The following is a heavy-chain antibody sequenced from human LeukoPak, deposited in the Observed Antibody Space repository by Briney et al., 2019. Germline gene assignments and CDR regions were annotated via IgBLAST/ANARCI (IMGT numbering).Heavy chain of an antibody. CDR1: GYSFTSYW. CDR3: ARDGRSNYHPYYGMDV. V-gene: IGHV5-10-1*01. CDR2: IDPSDSYT. J-gene: IGHJ6*02. Sequence: GESLKISCKGSGYSFTSYWISWVRQMPGKGLEWMGRIDPSDSYTNYSPSFQGHVTISADKSISTAYLQWSSLKASDTAMYYCARDGRSNYHPYYGMDVWGQGTTVTVSS. D-gene: IGHD4-11*01.